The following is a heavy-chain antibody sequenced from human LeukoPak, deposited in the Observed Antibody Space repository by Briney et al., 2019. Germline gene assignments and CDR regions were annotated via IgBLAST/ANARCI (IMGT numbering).Heavy chain of an antibody. D-gene: IGHD4-11*01. CDR2: IRSNSDGGTI. J-gene: IGHJ4*02. CDR3: ATDSYDYT. CDR1: GFSFSNAW. Sequence: PGGSLRLSCATSGFSFSNAWMNWVRQAPGKGLEWAGRIRSNSDGGTIDYAASVKDRFTLSRDDSKDTLYLQLNSLQTADTAVYYCATDSYDYTRGQGTLVTVSS. V-gene: IGHV3-15*07.